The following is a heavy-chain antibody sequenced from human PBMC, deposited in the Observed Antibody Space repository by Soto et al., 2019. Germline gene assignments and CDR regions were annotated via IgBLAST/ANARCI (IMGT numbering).Heavy chain of an antibody. J-gene: IGHJ4*02. Sequence: SETLSLTCAVPGGSISSGGYSWSWIRQPPGKGLEWIGYIYHSGSTYYNPSLKSRVTISVDRSKNQFSLKLSSVTAADTAVYYCARTVDTAMVTPHFDYWGQGTLVTVSS. CDR2: IYHSGST. V-gene: IGHV4-30-2*01. D-gene: IGHD5-18*01. CDR3: ARTVDTAMVTPHFDY. CDR1: GGSISSGGYS.